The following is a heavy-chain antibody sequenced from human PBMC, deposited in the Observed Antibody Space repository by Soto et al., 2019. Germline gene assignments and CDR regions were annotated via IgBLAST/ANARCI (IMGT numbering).Heavy chain of an antibody. D-gene: IGHD6-13*01. CDR3: ARPLVAAAGMDYYGMDV. CDR2: INAGNGNT. J-gene: IGHJ6*02. V-gene: IGHV1-3*01. Sequence: QVQLVQSGAEVKKPGASVKVSCKASGYTFTSYAMHWVRQAPGQRLEWMGWINAGNGNTKYSQKFQGRVTITRDTSASTAYMELSSLRSEDTAVYYCARPLVAAAGMDYYGMDVCGQVPTVTVSS. CDR1: GYTFTSYA.